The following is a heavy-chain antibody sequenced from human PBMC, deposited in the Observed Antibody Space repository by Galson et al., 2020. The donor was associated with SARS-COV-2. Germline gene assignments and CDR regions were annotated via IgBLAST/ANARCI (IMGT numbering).Heavy chain of an antibody. V-gene: IGHV3-21*01. CDR2: ISSSSSYI. Sequence: GESLKISCATSGFTFSSYSMNWVRQAPGKGLEWVSSISSSSSYIYYADSVKGRFTISRDNAKNSLYLQMSSLRAEDTAVYYCARGAGYSYVNWFDPWGQGTLVTVSS. CDR3: ARGAGYSYVNWFDP. J-gene: IGHJ5*02. D-gene: IGHD5-18*01. CDR1: GFTFSSYS.